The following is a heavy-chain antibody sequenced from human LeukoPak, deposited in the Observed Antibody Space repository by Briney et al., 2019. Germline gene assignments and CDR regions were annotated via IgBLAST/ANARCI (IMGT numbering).Heavy chain of an antibody. J-gene: IGHJ6*02. CDR1: GGSISSYY. V-gene: IGHV4-59*01. D-gene: IGHD3-9*01. Sequence: PSETLSLTCTVSGGSISSYYWSWIRQPPGKGLEWIGYIYYSGSTNYNPSLKSRVTISVDTSKNQFSLKLSSVTAADTAVYYCARVSGDILTGYYNRYYYGMDVWGQGTTVTVSS. CDR2: IYYSGST. CDR3: ARVSGDILTGYYNRYYYGMDV.